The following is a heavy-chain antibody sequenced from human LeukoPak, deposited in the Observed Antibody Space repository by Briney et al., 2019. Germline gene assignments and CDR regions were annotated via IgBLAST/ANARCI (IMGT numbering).Heavy chain of an antibody. V-gene: IGHV4-34*01. J-gene: IGHJ5*02. Sequence: GSLRLSCAASGFTFSSYAMSWIRQPPGKGLEWIGEINHSGSTNYNPSLKSRVTISVDTSKNQFSLKLSSVTAADTAVYYCARGPSSSGWYFWFDPWGQGTLVTVSS. CDR1: GFTFSSYA. D-gene: IGHD6-19*01. CDR3: ARGPSSSGWYFWFDP. CDR2: INHSGST.